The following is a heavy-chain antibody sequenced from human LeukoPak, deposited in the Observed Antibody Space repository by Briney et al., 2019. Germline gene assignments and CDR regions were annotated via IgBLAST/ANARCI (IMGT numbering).Heavy chain of an antibody. Sequence: GGSLRLSCAASGFTFSSYSMNWVRQAPGKGLEWVSYISSSSSTIYYADSVKGRFTISRDNAKNSLYLQLKSLRAEDTAVYYCARDRRREVGYYFDYWGQGTLVTVSS. J-gene: IGHJ4*02. CDR2: ISSSSSTI. V-gene: IGHV3-48*04. D-gene: IGHD1-26*01. CDR3: ARDRRREVGYYFDY. CDR1: GFTFSSYS.